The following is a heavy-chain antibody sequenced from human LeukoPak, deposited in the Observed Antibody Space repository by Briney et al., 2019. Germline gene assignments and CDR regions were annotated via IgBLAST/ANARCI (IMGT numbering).Heavy chain of an antibody. CDR1: GFTFSNAW. Sequence: PGGSLRLSCAASGFTFSNAWMSWVRQAPGKGREWVGRIKSKTDGGTTDYAAPVKGRFTISRDDSKNTLYLQMDSLKTEDTAVYYCTTSACANGVCYTSVDYWGQGTLVTVSS. CDR2: IKSKTDGGTT. J-gene: IGHJ4*02. V-gene: IGHV3-15*01. CDR3: TTSACANGVCYTSVDY. D-gene: IGHD2-8*01.